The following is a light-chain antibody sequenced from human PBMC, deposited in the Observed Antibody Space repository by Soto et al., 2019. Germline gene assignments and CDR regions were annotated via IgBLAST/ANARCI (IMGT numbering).Light chain of an antibody. J-gene: IGKJ1*01. CDR2: AAS. V-gene: IGKV3-20*01. Sequence: EIALTQSPGTLSLSPGERATLSCRPSQSVSSTYLDWYQQKPGQAPRLLIYAASRRVTSIPDRFSGAASATVFSLNIRRLETEDFAVYYCGRYINSQWTFRQGNKVEIK. CDR1: QSVSSTY. CDR3: GRYINSQWT.